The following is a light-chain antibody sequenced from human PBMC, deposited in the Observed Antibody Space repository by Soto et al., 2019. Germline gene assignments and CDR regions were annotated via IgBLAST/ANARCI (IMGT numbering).Light chain of an antibody. CDR2: DVS. CDR3: CSYAGSYTLV. V-gene: IGLV2-11*01. CDR1: SSDVGDYNY. Sequence: QSVLAQPRSVSGSPGQSVAISCTGTSSDVGDYNYVSWYQQHPGKAPKLMIYDVSARPSVVPNRFSGSKSGNTASLTISGLQTEDEADYYCCSYAGSYTLVFGGGTKLTVL. J-gene: IGLJ3*02.